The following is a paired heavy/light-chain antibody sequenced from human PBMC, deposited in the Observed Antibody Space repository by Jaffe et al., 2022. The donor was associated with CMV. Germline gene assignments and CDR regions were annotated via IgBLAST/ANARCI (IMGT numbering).Heavy chain of an antibody. CDR1: GGSFSGYY. CDR2: INHSGST. V-gene: IGHV4-34*01. J-gene: IGHJ6*03. D-gene: IGHD6-19*01. Sequence: QVQLQQWGAGLLKPSETLSLTCAVYGGSFSGYYWSWIRQPPGKGLEWIGEINHSGSTNYNPSLKSRVTISVDTSKNQFSLKLSSVTAADTAVYYCASTRKGAVAGFREYDYYYYYMDVWGKGTTVTVSS. CDR3: ASTRKGAVAGFREYDYYYYYMDV.
Light chain of an antibody. CDR1: QGISSY. J-gene: IGKJ3*01. V-gene: IGKV1-8*01. Sequence: AIRITQSPSSLSASTGDRVTITCRASQGISSYLAWYQQKPGKAPKLLIYAASTLQSGVPSRFSGSGSGTDFTLTISCLQSEDFATYYCQQYYSYPPTFGPGTKVDIK. CDR2: AAS. CDR3: QQYYSYPPT.